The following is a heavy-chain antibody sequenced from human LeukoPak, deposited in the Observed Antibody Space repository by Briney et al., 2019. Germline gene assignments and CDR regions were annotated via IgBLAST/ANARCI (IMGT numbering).Heavy chain of an antibody. J-gene: IGHJ1*01. CDR3: ARGAYCGGDCYGSHEYFQH. CDR2: INPNTGGT. Sequence: GASVKVSCKASGYTFTGSYIYWVRQAPGQGLEWMGWINPNTGGTNYAQKLQGRVTMTTDTSTSTAYMELRSLRSDDTAVYYCARGAYCGGDCYGSHEYFQHWGQGTLVTVSS. CDR1: GYTFTGSY. V-gene: IGHV1-2*02. D-gene: IGHD2-21*02.